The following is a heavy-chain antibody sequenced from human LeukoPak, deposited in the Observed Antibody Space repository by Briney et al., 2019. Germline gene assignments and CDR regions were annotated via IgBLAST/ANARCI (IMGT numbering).Heavy chain of an antibody. J-gene: IGHJ4*02. CDR3: ARISTDSSGYYFIDY. CDR1: GGSISSSSYS. CDR2: LYYTGST. Sequence: PSETLSLTCTVSGGSISSSSYSWGWIRQHPGKGLEWIGSLYYTGSTYYNPSLKSRVTISEDTSRNQFSLKLSSVTAADTAVYYCARISTDSSGYYFIDYWGQGTLVTVSS. D-gene: IGHD3-22*01. V-gene: IGHV4-39*01.